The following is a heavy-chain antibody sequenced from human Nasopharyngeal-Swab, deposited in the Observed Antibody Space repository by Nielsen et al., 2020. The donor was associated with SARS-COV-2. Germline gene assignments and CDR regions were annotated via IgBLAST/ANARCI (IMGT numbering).Heavy chain of an antibody. J-gene: IGHJ5*02. CDR3: ARGLTIFYWFDP. V-gene: IGHV3-11*04. Sequence: GESLKISCAASGFTFSDYYTSWIRQAPGKGLEWVSYISSSGSMIYYADSVKGRFTISRDNAKNSLYLQMNSLRAEDTAVYYCARGLTIFYWFDPWGQGTLVSVSS. CDR2: ISSSGSMI. CDR1: GFTFSDYY. D-gene: IGHD3-3*01.